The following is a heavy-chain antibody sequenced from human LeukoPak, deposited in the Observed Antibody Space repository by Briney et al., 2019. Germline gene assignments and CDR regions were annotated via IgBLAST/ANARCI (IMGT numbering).Heavy chain of an antibody. CDR3: ARGEEYSSSLYQCDY. V-gene: IGHV3-48*01. D-gene: IGHD6-13*01. CDR2: ISSSSSTI. J-gene: IGHJ4*02. CDR1: GLTISSYS. Sequence: GGSLRLSCAASGLTISSYSMNWVRQAPGKGLQWVSYISSSSSTIYYADSVKGRFRISRDNAKKSLHLQMNSLRAEDTDLYYCARGEEYSSSLYQCDYWGQGTLVTVSS.